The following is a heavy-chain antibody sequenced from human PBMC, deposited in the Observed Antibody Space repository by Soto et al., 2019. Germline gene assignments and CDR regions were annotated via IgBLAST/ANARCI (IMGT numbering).Heavy chain of an antibody. D-gene: IGHD6-13*01. Sequence: SETLSLTCTVSGGSISSYYWSWIRQPPGKGLEWIGYIYYSGSTNYNPSLKSRVTISVDTSKNQFSLKLSSVTAADTAVYYCARAGYSSSWYPTYYYYYMDVWGKGTMVTVSS. V-gene: IGHV4-59*01. CDR3: ARAGYSSSWYPTYYYYYMDV. CDR2: IYYSGST. J-gene: IGHJ6*03. CDR1: GGSISSYY.